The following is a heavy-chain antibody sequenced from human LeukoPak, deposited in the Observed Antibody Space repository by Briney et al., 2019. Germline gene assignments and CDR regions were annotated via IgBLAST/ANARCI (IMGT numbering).Heavy chain of an antibody. CDR2: INPNSGGT. CDR1: GYTFTGYY. D-gene: IGHD5-12*01. Sequence: GASVKVSCKAAGYTFTGYYMHWVRRAPGQGLEVMGCINPNSGGTKYAQKFQGRVTMPRDTSISKAYMELSRLRSDDTAVYYCARDRTYGYSGYDLTFDYWGQGTLVTVSS. V-gene: IGHV1-2*02. J-gene: IGHJ4*02. CDR3: ARDRTYGYSGYDLTFDY.